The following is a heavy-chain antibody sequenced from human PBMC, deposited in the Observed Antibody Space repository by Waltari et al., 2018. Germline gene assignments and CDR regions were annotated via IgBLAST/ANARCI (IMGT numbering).Heavy chain of an antibody. J-gene: IGHJ2*01. CDR2: IYHSGRT. CDR1: GYSISSGYY. D-gene: IGHD6-19*01. Sequence: QVQLQESGPGLVKPSETLSLTCAVSGYSISSGYYWGWIRQPPGKGLEWIGSIYHSGRTCYNPSLKGRVTMSVDTSKNQFSLKLSSVTAADTAVYYCARRISVQWLSYFDLWGRGTLVTVSS. CDR3: ARRISVQWLSYFDL. V-gene: IGHV4-38-2*01.